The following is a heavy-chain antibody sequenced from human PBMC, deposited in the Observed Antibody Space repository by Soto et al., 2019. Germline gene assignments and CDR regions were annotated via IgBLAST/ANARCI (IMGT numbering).Heavy chain of an antibody. D-gene: IGHD3-22*01. CDR2: IYYGGST. V-gene: IGHV4-31*02. Sequence: LRLSCAASGFTFSSYAMSWVRQAPGKGLGWVGYIYYGGSTYYYPSLKSRATISGDTSKHKFSLKLSSVTAADTAPYYCARGRYYYETRGQNAFDYWGQGTLVTVSS. J-gene: IGHJ4*01. CDR1: GFTFSSYA. CDR3: ARGRYYYETRGQNAFDY.